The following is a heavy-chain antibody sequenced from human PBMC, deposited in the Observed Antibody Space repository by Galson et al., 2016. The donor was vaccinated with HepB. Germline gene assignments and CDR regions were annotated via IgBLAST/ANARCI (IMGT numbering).Heavy chain of an antibody. CDR2: IKQDGSEK. V-gene: IGHV3-7*05. Sequence: SLRLSCAASGFTFSSYALVWVRQAPGKGLEWVAGIKQDGSEKYYVDSVKGRFTISRDNAKNSLYVQMDSLIAEDTAVYFCARERFCSSATCYVRDAFHIGGQGTMITVSS. CDR1: GFTFSSYA. CDR3: ARERFCSSATCYVRDAFHI. J-gene: IGHJ3*02. D-gene: IGHD2-2*01.